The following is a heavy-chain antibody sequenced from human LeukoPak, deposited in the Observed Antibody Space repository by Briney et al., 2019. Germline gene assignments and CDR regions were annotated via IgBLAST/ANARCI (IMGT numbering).Heavy chain of an antibody. Sequence: SETLSLTCAVSGYSIGSGYYWGWIRQPPGKGLEWIGSIYHSGSTYYNPSLKSRVTISVDTSKNQFSLKLSSVTAADTAVYYCARRTIVRGALDYWGQGTLVTVSS. CDR2: IYHSGST. CDR1: GYSIGSGYY. J-gene: IGHJ4*02. V-gene: IGHV4-38-2*01. CDR3: ARRTIVRGALDY. D-gene: IGHD3-10*01.